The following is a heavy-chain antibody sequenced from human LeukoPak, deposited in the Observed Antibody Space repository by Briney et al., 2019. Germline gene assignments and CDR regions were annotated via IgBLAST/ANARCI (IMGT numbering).Heavy chain of an antibody. J-gene: IGHJ6*04. CDR3: ARDLFFAGSLDFGLDV. Sequence: GGSLRLSCAASGFTFSSYSMNWVRQAPGKGLEWVSSISSSSSYIYYADSVKGRFTTSRDNAKNSLYLQMNSLRAEDTAVYYCARDLFFAGSLDFGLDVWGKGTTVTVSS. V-gene: IGHV3-21*01. CDR1: GFTFSSYS. CDR2: ISSSSSYI. D-gene: IGHD1-26*01.